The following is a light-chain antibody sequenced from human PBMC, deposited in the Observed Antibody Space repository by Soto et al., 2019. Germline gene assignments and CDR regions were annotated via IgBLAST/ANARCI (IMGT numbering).Light chain of an antibody. CDR2: SNN. CDR1: SCNIGSNI. J-gene: IGLJ1*01. V-gene: IGLV1-44*01. Sequence: QSVLTQPPSASGAPGQRVTISCSGSSCNIGSNIVNWFQQLPGTAPKLLIYSNNQRPSGVPDRFSGSKSGTSASLAISGLQSEDEADYYCAAWDASLNGPVFGTGTKVTVL. CDR3: AAWDASLNGPV.